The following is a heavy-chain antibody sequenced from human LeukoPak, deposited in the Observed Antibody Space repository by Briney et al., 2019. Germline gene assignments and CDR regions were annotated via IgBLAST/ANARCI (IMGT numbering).Heavy chain of an antibody. CDR1: GFTFSSYS. V-gene: IGHV3-23*01. CDR3: AKGHIDSGGYYYSDY. J-gene: IGHJ4*02. D-gene: IGHD3-22*01. Sequence: GGSLRLSCAASGFTFSSYSMNWVRQAPGKGVEWVSGVAGSGGGTYYADSVKGRFTISRDNSKNTLYLQMNSLRAEDTAVYYCAKGHIDSGGYYYSDYWGQGILVSVSS. CDR2: VAGSGGGT.